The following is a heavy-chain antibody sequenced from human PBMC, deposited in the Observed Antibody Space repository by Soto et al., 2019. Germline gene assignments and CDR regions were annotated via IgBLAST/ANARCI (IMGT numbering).Heavy chain of an antibody. Sequence: QVQLMQSGAEVKNPGSSVKVSCKTSGSTFNSYLIDWVRQAPGQGLEWMGGIIPAFGTAKYAQKFQGRVTITADKSTTTAYMELRTLTSEDTAVYYCARGLDQPPVGLYFDTWGQGTLVTVSS. CDR3: ARGLDQPPVGLYFDT. V-gene: IGHV1-69*06. J-gene: IGHJ4*02. D-gene: IGHD2-2*01. CDR2: IIPAFGTA. CDR1: GSTFNSYL.